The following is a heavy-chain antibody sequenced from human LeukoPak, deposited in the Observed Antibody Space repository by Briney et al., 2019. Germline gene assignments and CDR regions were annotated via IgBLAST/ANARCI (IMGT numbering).Heavy chain of an antibody. V-gene: IGHV1-46*01. Sequence: ASVKVSCKASGYTFTSYYMHWVRQAPGQGLEWMGIINPSGGSTSYAQKFQGRVTMTRDTSTSAVYMELSSLRSEDTAVYYCAIVAPYYYYGMDVWGQGTTVTVSS. CDR1: GYTFTSYY. J-gene: IGHJ6*02. D-gene: IGHD2-21*01. CDR2: INPSGGST. CDR3: AIVAPYYYYGMDV.